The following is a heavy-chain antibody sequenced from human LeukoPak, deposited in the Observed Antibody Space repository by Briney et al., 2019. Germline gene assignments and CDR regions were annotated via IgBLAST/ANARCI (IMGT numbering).Heavy chain of an antibody. CDR2: INNDGSST. J-gene: IGHJ4*02. D-gene: IGHD2-15*01. CDR1: GFTFSSYW. V-gene: IGHV3-74*01. CDR3: VSSYCSGGSCYSASGY. Sequence: GGSMRHSCAASGFTFSSYWMRWVRQPPGKGLVWVSRINNDGSSTSYADSVKGRLTTSRDNAKNTLSLQMNSLRAEDTAVYYCVSSYCSGGSCYSASGYWGQGTLVTVSS.